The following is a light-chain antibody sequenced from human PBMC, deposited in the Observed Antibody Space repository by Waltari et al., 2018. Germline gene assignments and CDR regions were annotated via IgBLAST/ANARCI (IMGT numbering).Light chain of an antibody. CDR2: GAS. J-gene: IGKJ1*01. CDR3: QQYKEWPPWT. CDR1: QSVGND. Sequence: DIVMTQSPATLSVSPGERATLSCRASQSVGNDLAWYHQAPGQAPRLLIYGASSRATGVPARFSGSGSGTEFTLTITSLQSGDFGIYFCQQYKEWPPWTFGQGTRVDTK. V-gene: IGKV3-15*01.